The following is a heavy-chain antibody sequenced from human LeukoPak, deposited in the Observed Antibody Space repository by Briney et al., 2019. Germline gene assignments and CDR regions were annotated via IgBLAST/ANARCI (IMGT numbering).Heavy chain of an antibody. CDR1: GYSFTSYW. CDR2: IDPSDPET. Sequence: GESLKISCKASGYSFTSYWIGWVRQMPGKGLEWMGIIDPSDPETRYTPSFQGQVTISVDKSLTTADLQWNSLKASDTAMYYCARQTAMGRSGDYWGQGTLVTGSS. J-gene: IGHJ4*02. CDR3: ARQTAMGRSGDY. V-gene: IGHV5-51*01. D-gene: IGHD5-18*01.